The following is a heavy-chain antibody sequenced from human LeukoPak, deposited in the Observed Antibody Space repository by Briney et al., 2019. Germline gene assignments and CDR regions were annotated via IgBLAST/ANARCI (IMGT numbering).Heavy chain of an antibody. J-gene: IGHJ4*02. CDR1: GGSFSGYY. Sequence: SETLSLTCAVYGGSFSGYYWSWIRQPPGKGLEWIGEINHSGSTNYNPSLKSRVTISVDTSKNQFSLKLSSVTAADTAVYYCARRAYDFWSGPGPLDYWGQGTLVTVSS. CDR3: ARRAYDFWSGPGPLDY. D-gene: IGHD3-3*01. V-gene: IGHV4-34*01. CDR2: INHSGST.